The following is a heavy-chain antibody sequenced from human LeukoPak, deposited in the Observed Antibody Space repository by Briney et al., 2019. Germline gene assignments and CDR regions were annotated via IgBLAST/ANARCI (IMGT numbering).Heavy chain of an antibody. CDR2: IIPIFGTA. J-gene: IGHJ4*02. CDR3: AREEDYDFWSGYYD. D-gene: IGHD3-3*01. V-gene: IGHV1-69*13. Sequence: SVKVSCKASGYTFTSYDISWVRQAPGQGLEWMGGIIPIFGTANYAQKFQGRVTITADESTSTAYMELSSLRSEDTAVYYCAREEDYDFWSGYYDWGQGTLVTVSS. CDR1: GYTFTSYD.